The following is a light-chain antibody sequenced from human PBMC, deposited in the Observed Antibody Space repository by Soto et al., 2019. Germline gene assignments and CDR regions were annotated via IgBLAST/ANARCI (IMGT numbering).Light chain of an antibody. CDR3: ATWDVSLNGRV. J-gene: IGLJ3*02. CDR1: YSNIGSKT. CDR2: NDD. Sequence: QSVLTQPPSTSGTPGQRVSISCSGSYSNIGSKTLNWYQQVPGTAPKLLIYNDDQRPSGVPDRFSGSKSGTSASLAISGLQSEDEADYYCATWDVSLNGRVFGGGTKLTVL. V-gene: IGLV1-44*01.